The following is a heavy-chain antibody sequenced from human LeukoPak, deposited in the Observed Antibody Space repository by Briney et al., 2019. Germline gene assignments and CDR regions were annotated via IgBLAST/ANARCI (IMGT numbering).Heavy chain of an antibody. Sequence: GGSLRLSCAASGFTFSNYAMSWVRQAPGKGLEWVSGVSGSGGVTYHAESVKGRFTISRDNSKNTLHLQMNSLRAEDTAVYYCATFLAIVTARDSLYFQHWGQGTLVTVPS. D-gene: IGHD3-3*02. V-gene: IGHV3-23*01. CDR3: ATFLAIVTARDSLYFQH. CDR1: GFTFSNYA. J-gene: IGHJ1*01. CDR2: VSGSGGVT.